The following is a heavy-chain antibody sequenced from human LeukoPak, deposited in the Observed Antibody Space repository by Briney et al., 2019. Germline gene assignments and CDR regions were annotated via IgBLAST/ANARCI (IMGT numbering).Heavy chain of an antibody. D-gene: IGHD6-19*01. Sequence: SETLSLTCAVYGGSFSGYYWSWIRQPPGKGLEWIGEINHSGSTNHNPSLKSRVTISVDTSKNQFSLKLSSVTAADTAVYYCARARNSSGWYVGLINNRNDYWGQGTLVTVSS. CDR2: INHSGST. CDR3: ARARNSSGWYVGLINNRNDY. CDR1: GGSFSGYY. J-gene: IGHJ4*02. V-gene: IGHV4-34*01.